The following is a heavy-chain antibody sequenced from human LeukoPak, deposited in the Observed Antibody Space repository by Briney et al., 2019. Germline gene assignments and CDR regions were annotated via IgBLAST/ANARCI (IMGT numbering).Heavy chain of an antibody. CDR2: IRRRAYGGAA. J-gene: IGHJ4*02. V-gene: IGHV3-49*04. CDR3: SRNGLVDFDY. Sequence: GQSLRLSCTTSGFAFDDFAMSWVRQPAGKGLEWVGFIRRRAYGGAAEYAASVKGRFIISRDDSKGIAYLQMNSLKTEDTAVYYCSRNGLVDFDYWGQGSRVIVSP. CDR1: GFAFDDFA.